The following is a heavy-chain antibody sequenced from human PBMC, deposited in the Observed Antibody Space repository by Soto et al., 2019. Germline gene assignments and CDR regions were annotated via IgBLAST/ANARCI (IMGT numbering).Heavy chain of an antibody. V-gene: IGHV1-69*01. J-gene: IGHJ2*01. CDR1: GGTFSSYA. CDR3: ARWGMTPLTMRGYFDL. Sequence: QVQLVQSGAEVKKPGSSVKVSCKASGGTFSSYAISWVRQAPGQGLEWMGGVIPIFGTANYAQKFQGRVTITADESTSTAYMELSSLRSADTAVYYCARWGMTPLTMRGYFDLWGRGTLVTVSS. D-gene: IGHD3-22*01. CDR2: VIPIFGTA.